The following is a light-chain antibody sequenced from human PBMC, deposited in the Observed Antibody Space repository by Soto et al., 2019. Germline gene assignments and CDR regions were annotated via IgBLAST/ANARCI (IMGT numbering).Light chain of an antibody. J-gene: IGKJ4*01. Sequence: DFVMTQSPDSLAVSLGETATINCKSSQSVLYSSNNMNYLSWYQQKPGQPPKLLIYWASTRKSGVPDRISGSGSGTDVTLTISSLQAEDVAVYYCQQYYSIPLTYGGGTKVEIK. V-gene: IGKV4-1*01. CDR3: QQYYSIPLT. CDR1: QSVLYSSNNMNY. CDR2: WAS.